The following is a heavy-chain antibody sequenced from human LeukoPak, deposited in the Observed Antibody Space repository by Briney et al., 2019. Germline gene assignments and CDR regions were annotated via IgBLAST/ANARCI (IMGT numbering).Heavy chain of an antibody. CDR1: GGTFSSYA. V-gene: IGHV1-2*02. J-gene: IGHJ4*02. Sequence: GASVKVSCKASGGTFSSYAISWVRQAPGQGLEWMGGIIPNSGGTNYAQKFQGRVTMTRDTSISTAYMELSRLRSDDTAVYYCAILRYYDSSGYYDYWGQGTLVTVSS. D-gene: IGHD3-22*01. CDR2: IIPNSGGT. CDR3: AILRYYDSSGYYDY.